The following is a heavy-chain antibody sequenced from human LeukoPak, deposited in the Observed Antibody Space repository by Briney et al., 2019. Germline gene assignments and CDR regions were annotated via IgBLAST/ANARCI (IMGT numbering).Heavy chain of an antibody. D-gene: IGHD3-22*01. CDR3: ARDRDDSSGYYVNWFDP. Sequence: GASVKVSCKASGYTFTSYGISWVRQAPGQGLECMGWISAYNGNTNYAQKLQGRVTMTTDTSTSTAYMELRSLRSDDTAVYYCARDRDDSSGYYVNWFDPWGQGTLVTVSS. CDR1: GYTFTSYG. V-gene: IGHV1-18*01. CDR2: ISAYNGNT. J-gene: IGHJ5*02.